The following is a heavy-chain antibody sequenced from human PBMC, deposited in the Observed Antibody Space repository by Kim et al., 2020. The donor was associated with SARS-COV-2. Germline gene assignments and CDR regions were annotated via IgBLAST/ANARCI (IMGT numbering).Heavy chain of an antibody. Sequence: SETLSLTCAVYGGSFSGYYWSWIRQPPGKGLEWIGEINHSGSTNYNPSLKSRVTISVDTSKNQFSLKLSSVTAADTAVYYCARGLPYYYYYGMDVWGQGTTVTVSS. CDR1: GGSFSGYY. J-gene: IGHJ6*02. CDR3: ARGLPYYYYYGMDV. V-gene: IGHV4-34*01. CDR2: INHSGST.